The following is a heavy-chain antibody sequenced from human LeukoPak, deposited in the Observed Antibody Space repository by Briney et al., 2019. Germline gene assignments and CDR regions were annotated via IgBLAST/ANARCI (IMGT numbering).Heavy chain of an antibody. CDR1: GGTFSTYA. CDR2: IIPIFETT. CDR3: ARDPRYCIGDSCSPNAFDV. D-gene: IGHD2-15*01. J-gene: IGHJ3*01. Sequence: SSVKVSCKASGGTFSTYAINWVRQAPGQGLEWMGRIIPIFETTTYAHKFQARVTITTDESSSTAYIELSSLRSEDTAMYYCARDPRYCIGDSCSPNAFDVWGQGTMVTISS. V-gene: IGHV1-69*05.